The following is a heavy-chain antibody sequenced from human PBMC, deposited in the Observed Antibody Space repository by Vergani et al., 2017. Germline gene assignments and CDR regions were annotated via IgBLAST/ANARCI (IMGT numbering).Heavy chain of an antibody. V-gene: IGHV3-49*03. CDR2: IRSKAYGGTT. CDR1: GFTFGDYA. J-gene: IGHJ4*02. D-gene: IGHD3-3*01. CDR3: TRGGDVWSGYHDFGADY. Sequence: EVQLVESGGGLVQPGRSLRLSCTASGFTFGDYAMSWFRQAPGKGLEWVGFIRSKAYGGTTEYSASVKGRFTISRDDSKSIAYLQMNSLKTEDTAVYYCTRGGDVWSGYHDFGADYWGQGTLVTVSS.